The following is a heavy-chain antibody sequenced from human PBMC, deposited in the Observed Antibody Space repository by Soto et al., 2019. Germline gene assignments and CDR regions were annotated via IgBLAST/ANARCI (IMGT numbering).Heavy chain of an antibody. D-gene: IGHD1-26*01. J-gene: IGHJ6*02. CDR2: IYYSGSA. Sequence: SETLSLTCTVSGGSISSGGYYWSWIRQHPGKGLEWIGYIYYSGSAYYNPSLESRVTISLDTSKNQLSLKLSSVTAADTAVYYCARVYILGYYYYGMDVWGQGTTVTVSS. CDR3: ARVYILGYYYYGMDV. CDR1: GGSISSGGYY. V-gene: IGHV4-31*03.